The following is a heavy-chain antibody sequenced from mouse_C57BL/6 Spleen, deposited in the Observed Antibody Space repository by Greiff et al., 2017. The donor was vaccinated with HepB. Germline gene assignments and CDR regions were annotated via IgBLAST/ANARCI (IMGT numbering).Heavy chain of an antibody. CDR2: ISDGGSYT. V-gene: IGHV5-4*01. CDR1: GFTFSSYA. J-gene: IGHJ4*01. Sequence: EVMLVESGGGLVKPGGSLKLSCAASGFTFSSYAMSWVRQTPEKRLEWVATISDGGSYTYYPDNVKGRFTISRDNAKNNLYLQMSHLKSEDTAMYYCAREYSKGDYAIDYWGQGTSVTVSS. CDR3: AREYSKGDYAIDY. D-gene: IGHD2-5*01.